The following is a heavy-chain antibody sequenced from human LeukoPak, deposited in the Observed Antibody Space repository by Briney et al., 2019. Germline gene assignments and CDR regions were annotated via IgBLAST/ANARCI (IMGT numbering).Heavy chain of an antibody. CDR1: GGTFSSYA. CDR3: ATEVGATTSFDY. J-gene: IGHJ4*02. CDR2: ITPIFGTA. V-gene: IGHV1-69*13. D-gene: IGHD1-26*01. Sequence: SVKVSCKASGGTFSSYAISWVRQAPGQGLEWMGGITPIFGTANYAQKFQGRVTITADESTSTAYMELSSLRSEDTAVYYCATEVGATTSFDYWGQGTLVTVSS.